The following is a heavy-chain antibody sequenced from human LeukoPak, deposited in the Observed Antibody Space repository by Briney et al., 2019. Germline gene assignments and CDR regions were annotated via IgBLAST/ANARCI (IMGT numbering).Heavy chain of an antibody. J-gene: IGHJ4*02. CDR3: TTDAIGGGAAAAHFDY. V-gene: IGHV3-15*01. Sequence: GGSLRLSCAASGFTFSNAWMSWVRQAPGKGLEWVGRIKSKTDGGATDYAAPVKGRFTISRDDSKNTLYLQMNSLKTEDTAVYYCTTDAIGGGAAAAHFDYWGQGTLVTVSS. CDR2: IKSKTDGGAT. CDR1: GFTFSNAW. D-gene: IGHD6-13*01.